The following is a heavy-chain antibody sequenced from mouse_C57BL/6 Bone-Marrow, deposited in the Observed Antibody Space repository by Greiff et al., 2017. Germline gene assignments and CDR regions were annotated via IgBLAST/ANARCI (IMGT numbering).Heavy chain of an antibody. CDR3: ARHPHGSSFDY. D-gene: IGHD1-1*01. CDR1: GFTFSSYT. Sequence: EVQGVESGGGLVKPGGSLKLSCAASGFTFSSYTMSWVRQTPEKRLEWVATISGGGGNTYYPDSVKGRFTISRDNAKNTLYLQMSSLRSEDTALYYCARHPHGSSFDYWGQGTTLTVSS. V-gene: IGHV5-9*01. CDR2: ISGGGGNT. J-gene: IGHJ2*01.